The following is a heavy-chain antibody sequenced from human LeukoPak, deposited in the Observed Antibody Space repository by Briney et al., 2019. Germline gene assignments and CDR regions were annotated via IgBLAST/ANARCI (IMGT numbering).Heavy chain of an antibody. CDR2: IYYSGST. D-gene: IGHD4-17*01. Sequence: SETLSLTCTVSGGSINSYCWNWIRQPPGKGLEWVAYIYYSGSTNYNPSRRSRVTISLDTSKKQLSLKLRSVTAADTAIYYCAIEGGTVPDYWGQGSLVTVSS. CDR1: GGSINSYC. J-gene: IGHJ4*02. CDR3: AIEGGTVPDY. V-gene: IGHV4-59*01.